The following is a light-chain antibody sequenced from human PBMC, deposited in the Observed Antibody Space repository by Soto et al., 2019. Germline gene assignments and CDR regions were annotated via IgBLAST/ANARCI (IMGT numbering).Light chain of an antibody. J-gene: IGKJ5*01. CDR1: QNVSSN. Sequence: TQSPATLSVSPGERGTLSCRASQNVSSNLAWYRQKPGQPPRLLIYDTSNRATGVPPRFSGSRSGTDFTLTISSVEPEDFALYFCHQRNTFGQGTRLGI. V-gene: IGKV3-11*01. CDR2: DTS. CDR3: HQRNT.